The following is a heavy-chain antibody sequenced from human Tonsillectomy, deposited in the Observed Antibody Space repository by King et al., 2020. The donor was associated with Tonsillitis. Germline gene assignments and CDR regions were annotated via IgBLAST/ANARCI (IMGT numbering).Heavy chain of an antibody. J-gene: IGHJ4*02. Sequence: TLKESGPVLVKPTETLTPTCTVSGFSLSNARKGVSWIRQPPGKALEWLAHIFSNDEKSYSTSLKSRLTISKDTTKSQVVLTMTNMDPVDTATYYCDHSGAARCGFEYWGQGTLVTVSS. CDR2: IFSNDEK. D-gene: IGHD6-13*01. V-gene: IGHV2-26*01. CDR1: GFSLSNARKG. CDR3: DHSGAARCGFEY.